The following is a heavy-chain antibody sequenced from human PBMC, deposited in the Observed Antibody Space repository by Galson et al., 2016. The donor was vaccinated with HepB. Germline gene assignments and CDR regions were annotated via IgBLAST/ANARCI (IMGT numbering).Heavy chain of an antibody. Sequence: SLRLSCAASGFTFNNYGMTWFRQAPGKGVGVVASISGSGDSRDYSDSVKGRFTISRDKSKNTPSLQMNSLRVDDTAVYYCVQGSTAPAVWGKGTTVTVSS. CDR3: VQGSTAPAV. V-gene: IGHV3-23*01. CDR1: GFTFNNYG. CDR2: ISGSGDSR. J-gene: IGHJ6*04. D-gene: IGHD2-2*01.